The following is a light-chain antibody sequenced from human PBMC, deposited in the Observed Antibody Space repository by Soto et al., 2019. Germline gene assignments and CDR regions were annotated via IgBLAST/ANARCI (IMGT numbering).Light chain of an antibody. J-gene: IGKJ2*01. V-gene: IGKV1-9*01. Sequence: DIQLTQSPSFLSASVGDRVTITCRASQGISTFLAWYQQKPGKAPKLLIYGASTLQSGVPSRFSGSGSGTEFTLTISSLQPEDFATYYCQQLNSYPYTFGQGTRLEIK. CDR2: GAS. CDR3: QQLNSYPYT. CDR1: QGISTF.